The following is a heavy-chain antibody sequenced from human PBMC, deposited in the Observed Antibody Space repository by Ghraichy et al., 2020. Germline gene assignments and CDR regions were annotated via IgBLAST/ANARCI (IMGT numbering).Heavy chain of an antibody. CDR1: GGSISSSSHY. D-gene: IGHD6-19*01. CDR3: ARPASSSELDAFDI. CDR2: FYYSGST. V-gene: IGHV4-39*01. J-gene: IGHJ3*02. Sequence: SETLSLTCTVSGGSISSSSHYWSRIRHPPGKGLEWIGCFYYSGSTHYNPSLKSRVTISVDTSKNQFSLKLMSVTAADTAVYYSARPASSSELDAFDIWGQGTMVTVSS.